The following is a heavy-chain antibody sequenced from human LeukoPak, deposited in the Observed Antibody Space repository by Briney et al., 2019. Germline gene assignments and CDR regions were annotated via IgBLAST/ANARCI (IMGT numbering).Heavy chain of an antibody. Sequence: GGSLRLSCAASGFTFSSYAMNWVRQAPGKGLEWVSSITSAGNTYYSDSVKGRFTISRDSSKNTRYLQMNTLRSEDTAVYYCAKGGGPYHLPTDYWGQGTLVTVSS. D-gene: IGHD2-2*01. V-gene: IGHV3-23*01. CDR3: AKGGGPYHLPTDY. CDR1: GFTFSSYA. CDR2: ITSAGNT. J-gene: IGHJ4*02.